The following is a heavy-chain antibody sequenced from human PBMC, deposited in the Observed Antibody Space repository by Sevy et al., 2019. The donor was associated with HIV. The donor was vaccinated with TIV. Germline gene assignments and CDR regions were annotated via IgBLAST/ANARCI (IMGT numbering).Heavy chain of an antibody. CDR2: IKQDGSEK. D-gene: IGHD2-2*02. CDR1: GFTFSYYW. V-gene: IGHV3-7*01. CDR3: ARDRDCSSTYCYTGVRGDFDY. Sequence: LSLTCAASGFTFSYYWMSWVRQAPGKGLEWVANIKQDGSEKYYVDSVKGRFTISRDNAKNSRYLQMNSMRAEETAVYYCARDRDCSSTYCYTGVRGDFDYWGQGTLVTVSS. J-gene: IGHJ4*02.